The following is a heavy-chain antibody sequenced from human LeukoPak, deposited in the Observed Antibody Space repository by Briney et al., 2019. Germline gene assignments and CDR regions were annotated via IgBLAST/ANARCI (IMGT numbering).Heavy chain of an antibody. V-gene: IGHV3-30*03. CDR1: GFTFSSYG. CDR3: ARVDGRELRYGMDV. J-gene: IGHJ6*02. D-gene: IGHD1-26*01. CDR2: ISYDGSNK. Sequence: GRSLRLSCAASGFTFSSYGMHWVRQAPGKGLEWVAVISYDGSNKYYADSVKGRFTISRDNSKNTLYLQMNSLRAEDTAVYYCARVDGRELRYGMDVWGQGTTVTVSS.